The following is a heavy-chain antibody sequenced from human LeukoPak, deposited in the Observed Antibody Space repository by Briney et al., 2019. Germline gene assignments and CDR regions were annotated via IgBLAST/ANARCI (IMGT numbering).Heavy chain of an antibody. CDR1: GGSISSSSYY. CDR3: ARSAATIFGVVINDAFDI. CDR2: IYYSGST. Sequence: SETLSLTCTVSGGSISSSSYYWGWIRQPPGKGLEWIGSIYYSGSTYYNPSLKSRVTISVDTSKNQFSLKLSSVTAADTAVYYCARSAATIFGVVINDAFDIWGQGTMVTVSS. D-gene: IGHD3-3*01. J-gene: IGHJ3*02. V-gene: IGHV4-39*01.